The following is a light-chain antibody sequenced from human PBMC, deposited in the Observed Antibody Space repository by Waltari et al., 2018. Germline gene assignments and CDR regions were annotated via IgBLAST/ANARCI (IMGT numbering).Light chain of an antibody. Sequence: DIQMTQSPSSLSASVGDRVTITCRASQSISSYLNWYQQKPGKAPKLLIYAASSLQSGVPSRFSGSGSGTDFTLTISRLEPEDFAMYYCQQYGSSPTFGQGTKLEIK. J-gene: IGKJ2*01. CDR2: AAS. CDR1: QSISSY. CDR3: QQYGSSPT. V-gene: IGKV1-39*01.